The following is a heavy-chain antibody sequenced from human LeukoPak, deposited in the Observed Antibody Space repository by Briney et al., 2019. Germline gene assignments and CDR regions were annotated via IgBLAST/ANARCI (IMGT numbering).Heavy chain of an antibody. CDR2: IYTSGST. J-gene: IGHJ5*02. D-gene: IGHD5-18*01. CDR1: GGSITSYY. V-gene: IGHV4-4*07. CDR3: ARDLGYIQLWS. Sequence: KPSETLSLTCTVSGGSITSYYWSWIRQPAGKGLDWIGRIYTSGSTNYNPSLKSRVTMSVDTSKNQFSLKLSSVTAADTAVYYCARDLGYIQLWSWGQGTLVTASS.